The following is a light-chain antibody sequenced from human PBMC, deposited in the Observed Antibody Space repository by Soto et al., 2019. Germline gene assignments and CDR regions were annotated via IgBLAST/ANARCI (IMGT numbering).Light chain of an antibody. CDR2: EGS. CDR3: SSYAGSYTWV. CDR1: SSDVGSYNL. V-gene: IGLV2-23*01. J-gene: IGLJ3*02. Sequence: QSVLTQPASVSGSPGQSITISCTGTSSDVGSYNLVSWYQHHPGKAPKLMIYEGSKRPSGVSYRFSGSKSGNTASLTISGLQAEDEAIYYCSSYAGSYTWVFGGGTKLTVL.